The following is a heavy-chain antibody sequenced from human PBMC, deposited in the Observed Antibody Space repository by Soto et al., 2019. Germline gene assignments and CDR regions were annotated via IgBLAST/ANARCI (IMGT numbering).Heavy chain of an antibody. CDR2: IYYSGST. J-gene: IGHJ4*02. CDR3: ARHYILTVAGKFDY. CDR1: GGSISSSSYY. Sequence: SETLSLTCTVSGGSISSSSYYWGWIRQPPGKGLEWIGSIYYSGSTYYNPSLKSRVTISVDTSKNQFSLKLSSVTAADTAVYYCARHYILTVAGKFDYWGQGTLVTVSS. V-gene: IGHV4-39*01. D-gene: IGHD6-19*01.